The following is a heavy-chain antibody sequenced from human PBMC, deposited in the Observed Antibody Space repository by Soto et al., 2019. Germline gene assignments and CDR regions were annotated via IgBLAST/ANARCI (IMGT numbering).Heavy chain of an antibody. CDR3: AREGLTGTIGLYYYYGMDV. Sequence: QVQLQESGPGLVKPSETLSLTCTVSGGSISSYYWSWNRQPPGKGLEWIGYIYYSGSTNYNPSLKSRVTISVDTSKNQFSLKLSSVTAADTAVYYCAREGLTGTIGLYYYYGMDVWGQGTTVTVSS. CDR1: GGSISSYY. D-gene: IGHD1-7*01. CDR2: IYYSGST. J-gene: IGHJ6*02. V-gene: IGHV4-59*01.